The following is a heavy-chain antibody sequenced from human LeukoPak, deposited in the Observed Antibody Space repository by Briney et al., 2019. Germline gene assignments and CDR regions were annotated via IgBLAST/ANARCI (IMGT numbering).Heavy chain of an antibody. D-gene: IGHD6-13*01. CDR2: FLYSGTT. Sequence: SETLSLTCTVSGGSISSSSYYWGWIRQSPGKGLEWIGSFLYSGTTYYNPSLKSRVTISMDTSKNQFSLKLSSVTAADTAVYYCARLAATGTRRFDYWGQGTLVTVSS. CDR1: GGSISSSSYY. CDR3: ARLAATGTRRFDY. V-gene: IGHV4-39*01. J-gene: IGHJ4*02.